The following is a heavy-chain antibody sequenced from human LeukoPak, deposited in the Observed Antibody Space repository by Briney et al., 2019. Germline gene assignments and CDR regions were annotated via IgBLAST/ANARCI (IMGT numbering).Heavy chain of an antibody. CDR3: SGHGYNSY. CDR1: GFTIGNNG. J-gene: IGHJ4*02. Sequence: GGSLRLSCAASGFTIGNNGLSWFRQAPGKGLEWVSDMSGAGNTYYAESVKGRFTISRDNSKNTLYLQMNGLRAEDTALYYASGHGYNSYWGQGTLVAVSS. CDR2: MSGAGNT. D-gene: IGHD5-24*01. V-gene: IGHV3-23*01.